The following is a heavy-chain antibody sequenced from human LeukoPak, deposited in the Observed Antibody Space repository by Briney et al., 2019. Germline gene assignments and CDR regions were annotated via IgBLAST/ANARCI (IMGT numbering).Heavy chain of an antibody. D-gene: IGHD4-17*01. J-gene: IGHJ4*02. CDR1: GGSFSNYF. V-gene: IGHV4-34*01. Sequence: PSETLSLTCTVSGGSFSNYFWTWIRQPPGKGLEWIGEISLSGTIKYNPSLKSRVTISADTSKNQFSLKLSTVTAADTAVYYCALSTTTVTTRTLDYCGQGALVTASS. CDR2: ISLSGTI. CDR3: ALSTTTVTTRTLDY.